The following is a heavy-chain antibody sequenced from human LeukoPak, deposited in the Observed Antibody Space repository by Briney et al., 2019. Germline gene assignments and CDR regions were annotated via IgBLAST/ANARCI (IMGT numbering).Heavy chain of an antibody. D-gene: IGHD5-24*01. CDR2: IYYSGST. J-gene: IGHJ4*02. CDR3: ARDLGSRDGYNPPNLFDS. CDR1: GGSISSSSYY. V-gene: IGHV4-39*07. Sequence: SETLSLTCTVSGGSISSSSYYWGWIRQPPGKGLEWIGSIYYSGSTYYNPSLKSRVTISVDTSKNQFSLKLSSVTAADTAVYYCARDLGSRDGYNPPNLFDSWGQGTLVTVSS.